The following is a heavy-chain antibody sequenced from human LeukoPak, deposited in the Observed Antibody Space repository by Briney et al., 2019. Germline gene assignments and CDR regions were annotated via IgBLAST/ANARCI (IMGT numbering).Heavy chain of an antibody. J-gene: IGHJ4*02. CDR1: GDTVSSNSAA. CDR2: TYYRSKWYN. CDR3: ARSTSIVTTGLDY. Sequence: SQTLSLTCAISGDTVSSNSAARNWIRQSPSRGLEWLGRTYYRSKWYNDYSVSVKSRITINPDTSKNQFSLQLNSVTPEDTAVYYCARSTSIVTTGLDYWGQGTLVTVSS. D-gene: IGHD1-1*01. V-gene: IGHV6-1*01.